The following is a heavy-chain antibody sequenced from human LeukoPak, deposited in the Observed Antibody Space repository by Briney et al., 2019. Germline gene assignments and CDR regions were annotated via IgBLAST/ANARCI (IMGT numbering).Heavy chain of an antibody. CDR3: AKRVVGAYTPYYYGMDV. V-gene: IGHV3-23*01. D-gene: IGHD1-26*01. Sequence: GGSLRLSCAASGFTFSSYAMSWVPQAPGKGLECVSAISGSGGSTYYADSVKGRFAISRDNSKNTLYLQMNSLRAEDTAVYYCAKRVVGAYTPYYYGMDVWGQGTTVTVSS. J-gene: IGHJ6*02. CDR2: ISGSGGST. CDR1: GFTFSSYA.